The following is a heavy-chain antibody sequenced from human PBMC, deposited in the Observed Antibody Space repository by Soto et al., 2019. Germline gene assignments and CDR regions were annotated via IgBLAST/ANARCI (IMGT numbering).Heavy chain of an antibody. CDR2: IIPIFGTA. CDR3: ARTWITGTMVNWFDP. V-gene: IGHV1-69*13. CDR1: GGTFSSYA. D-gene: IGHD1-7*01. J-gene: IGHJ5*02. Sequence: EASVKVSCKASGGTFSSYAISWVRQAPGQGLEWMGGIIPIFGTANYAQKFQGRVTITADESTSTAYMELSSLRSEDTAVYYCARTWITGTMVNWFDPWGQGNRVTVSS.